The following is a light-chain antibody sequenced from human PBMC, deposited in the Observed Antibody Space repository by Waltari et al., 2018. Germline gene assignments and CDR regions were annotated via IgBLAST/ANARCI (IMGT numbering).Light chain of an antibody. J-gene: IGLJ2*01. CDR3: CSYAGNSFDVF. CDR1: SSDVGGYDF. V-gene: IGLV2-11*01. CDR2: DVN. Sequence: QSALTQHRSVSGSPGQAVTISCTGTSSDVGGYDFVSWYQHHPDKAPKLLIYDVNKRPSGVPDRFSGSKSDNTASLTISGLRPEYEGHYYCCSYAGNSFDVFFGGGTRLTVL.